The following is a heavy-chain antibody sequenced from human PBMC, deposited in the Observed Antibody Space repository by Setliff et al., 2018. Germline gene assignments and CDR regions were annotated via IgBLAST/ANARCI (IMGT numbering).Heavy chain of an antibody. CDR3: GSRGGSSSWSLYYYYYYMDV. J-gene: IGHJ6*03. D-gene: IGHD6-13*01. V-gene: IGHV3-30*04. Sequence: PGGSLRLSCAASGFTFRTYPMHWVRQAQGKGLEWVAVISDDGNKKDYADSVKGRFTISRDNSKNTLYRQMNSLRTEDTAVYYCGSRGGSSSWSLYYYYYYMDVWGKGTTVTVSS. CDR1: GFTFRTYP. CDR2: ISDDGNKK.